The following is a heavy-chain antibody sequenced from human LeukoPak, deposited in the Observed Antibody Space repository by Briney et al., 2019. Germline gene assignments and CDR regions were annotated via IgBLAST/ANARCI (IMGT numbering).Heavy chain of an antibody. CDR2: ICYSGST. CDR3: ARAMAGLDP. J-gene: IGHJ5*02. CDR1: GGSISSYY. D-gene: IGHD5-24*01. V-gene: IGHV4-59*01. Sequence: SETLSLTCTVSGGSISSYYWSWIRQPPGKGLEWIGYICYSGSTNYNPSLKSRVTISVDTSKNQFSLKLSSVTAADTAVYYCARAMAGLDPWGQGTLVTVSS.